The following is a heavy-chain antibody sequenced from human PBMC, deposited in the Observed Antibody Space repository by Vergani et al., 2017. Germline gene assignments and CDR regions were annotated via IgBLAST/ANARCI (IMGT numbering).Heavy chain of an antibody. V-gene: IGHV1-8*01. Sequence: QVQLVQSGAEVRKPGASVKVSCKASGYTFIHYDISWVRQASGQGLEWMGWMRPNSGNTGYAQKVQGRITMTRDTSISTAFMELSSLTSDDTAVYYCVGGSSSTFDFWGQGTLVTVSS. CDR2: MRPNSGNT. D-gene: IGHD6-6*01. CDR1: GYTFIHYD. CDR3: VGGSSSTFDF. J-gene: IGHJ4*02.